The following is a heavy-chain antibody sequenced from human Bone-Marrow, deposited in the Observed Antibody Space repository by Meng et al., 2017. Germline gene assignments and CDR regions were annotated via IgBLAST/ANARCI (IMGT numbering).Heavy chain of an antibody. J-gene: IGHJ4*02. D-gene: IGHD3-16*01. CDR3: ASIEVMRRNYFDY. Sequence: QLQLQESGPGLVKPSETRSLTCTVSGGSISSSSYYWGWIRQPPGKGLEWIGSIYYSGSTYYNPSLKSRVTISVDTSKNQFSLKLSSVTAADTAVFYCASIEVMRRNYFDYWGQGTLVTVSS. CDR2: IYYSGST. CDR1: GGSISSSSYY. V-gene: IGHV4-39*01.